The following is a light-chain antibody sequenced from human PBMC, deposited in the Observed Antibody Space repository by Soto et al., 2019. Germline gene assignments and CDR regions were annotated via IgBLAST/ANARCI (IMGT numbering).Light chain of an antibody. CDR3: QQYGRSPGLFA. CDR2: GAS. CDR1: QSVRSSY. Sequence: VLTQSPGTLSLSPGERATLSCRASQSVRSSYLAWYQQKPGQAPGLLIYGASSSATGIPDTFSGSGSGTDFTLTITRLEPEDFAVYYCQQYGRSPGLFAFGPGTKVDI. J-gene: IGKJ3*01. V-gene: IGKV3-20*01.